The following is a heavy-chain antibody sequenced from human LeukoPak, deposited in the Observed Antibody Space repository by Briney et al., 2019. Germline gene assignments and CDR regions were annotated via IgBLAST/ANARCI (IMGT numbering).Heavy chain of an antibody. Sequence: SETLSLTCAVSGGSISSGGYSWSWIRQPPGKGLEWIGYIYHSGSTYYNPSLKGRVTISVDRSKNQFSLKLSSVTAADTAVYYCARGSGVLWFGEAYFDYWGQGTLVTVSS. V-gene: IGHV4-30-2*01. D-gene: IGHD3-10*01. CDR2: IYHSGST. CDR1: GGSISSGGYS. CDR3: ARGSGVLWFGEAYFDY. J-gene: IGHJ4*02.